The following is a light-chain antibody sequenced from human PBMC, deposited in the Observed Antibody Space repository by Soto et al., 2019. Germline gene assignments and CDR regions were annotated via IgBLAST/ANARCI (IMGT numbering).Light chain of an antibody. CDR3: QQADTFPIT. V-gene: IGKV1-5*01. J-gene: IGKJ5*01. Sequence: DIQVTQSPPTLSASVGDRVTITCRASQTISTWMAWYQQKPGKAPKLLVYDASTLQSGVASRFSGSGSGTEFALIISGLQPDDFATYYCQQADTFPITFGQGKRLEIK. CDR2: DAS. CDR1: QTISTW.